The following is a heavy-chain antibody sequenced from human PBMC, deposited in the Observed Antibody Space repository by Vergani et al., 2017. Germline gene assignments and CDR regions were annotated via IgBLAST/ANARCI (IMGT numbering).Heavy chain of an antibody. J-gene: IGHJ3*02. V-gene: IGHV4-39*01. CDR2: IYYSGST. CDR1: GGSISSSSYY. D-gene: IGHD1-26*01. CDR3: ARLYSGSYHRINAFDI. Sequence: QLQLQESGPGLVKPSETLSLTCTVSGGSISSSSYYWGWIRQPPGKGREWIGSIYYSGSTYYNPSLKSRVTISVDTSKNQFSLKLSSVTAADTAVYYCARLYSGSYHRINAFDIWGQGTMVTVSS.